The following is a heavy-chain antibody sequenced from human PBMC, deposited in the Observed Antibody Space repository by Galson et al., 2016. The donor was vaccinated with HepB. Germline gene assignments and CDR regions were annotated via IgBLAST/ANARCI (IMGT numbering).Heavy chain of an antibody. D-gene: IGHD3-10*01. CDR3: ARDLLYGSGSGAFDI. Sequence: SVKVSCKASGYIFTRHAMHWVRQAPGQRLEWMGWINAGNGNTKYSQKFQGRVTITRDTSATTAYMELSSLRSEDTAVYYCARDLLYGSGSGAFDIWGRGTMVTVSS. J-gene: IGHJ3*02. CDR2: INAGNGNT. CDR1: GYIFTRHA. V-gene: IGHV1-3*01.